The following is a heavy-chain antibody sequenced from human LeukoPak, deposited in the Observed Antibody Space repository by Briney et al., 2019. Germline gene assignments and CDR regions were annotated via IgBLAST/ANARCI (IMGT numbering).Heavy chain of an antibody. Sequence: GGSLRLSCAASGFTLTSYAMSWVRQAPGKGLEWVSAIIGSVHSTYYADSVKGRFTISRDNSKNTLYLQMNSLRAEDTAVYYCAKHSYDSSGYYSIDYWGQATLVTVFS. J-gene: IGHJ4*02. CDR2: IIGSVHST. CDR1: GFTLTSYA. V-gene: IGHV3-23*01. D-gene: IGHD3-22*01. CDR3: AKHSYDSSGYYSIDY.